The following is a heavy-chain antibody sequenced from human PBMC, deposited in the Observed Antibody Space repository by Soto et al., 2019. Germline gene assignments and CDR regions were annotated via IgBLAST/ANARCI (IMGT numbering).Heavy chain of an antibody. D-gene: IGHD5-18*01. CDR1: GYTFTNYA. CDR2: INAGNGNT. CDR3: AGGYTYGSSYYYSMDV. J-gene: IGHJ6*02. V-gene: IGHV1-3*01. Sequence: QVQLVQSGAEVENPGASVKVSCKASGYTFTNYAVHWVRQAPGQSLEWMGWINAGNGNTKYSQNFQGRVTITRDTSASTAYMELSSLRSEDTAVYYCAGGYTYGSSYYYSMDVWGRGTTVTVSS.